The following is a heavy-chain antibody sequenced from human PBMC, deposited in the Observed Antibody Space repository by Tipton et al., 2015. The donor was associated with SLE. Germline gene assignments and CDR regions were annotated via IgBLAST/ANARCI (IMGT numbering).Heavy chain of an antibody. V-gene: IGHV4-4*02. J-gene: IGHJ4*02. Sequence: LSLTCAVSGGSISSSNWWSWVRQPPGKGLEWIGEMNHSGSTRYNPSLKSRVTVSVDTSKNQFSLNLSSVTAADSAVYYCARGRLVFPFDYWGQGTLVTVSS. CDR1: GGSISSSNW. D-gene: IGHD6-19*01. CDR2: MNHSGST. CDR3: ARGRLVFPFDY.